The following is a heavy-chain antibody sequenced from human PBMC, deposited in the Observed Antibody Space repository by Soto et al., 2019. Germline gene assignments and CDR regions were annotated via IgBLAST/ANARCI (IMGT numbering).Heavy chain of an antibody. D-gene: IGHD3-10*01. CDR1: GGTFSSYA. V-gene: IGHV1-69*13. CDR2: IIPIFGTA. J-gene: IGHJ4*02. CDR3: ARSEMVRGADFDY. Sequence: ASVKVSCKASGGTFSSYAISWVRQAPGQGLEWMGGIIPIFGTANYAQKFQGRVTITADESTSTAYMELSSLRSEDTAVYYCARSEMVRGADFDYWGQGTLVTVSS.